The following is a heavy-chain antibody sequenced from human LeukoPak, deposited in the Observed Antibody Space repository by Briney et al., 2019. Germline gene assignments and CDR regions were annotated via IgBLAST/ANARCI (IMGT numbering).Heavy chain of an antibody. CDR2: IRQDGSAK. CDR3: TRDRQGPKLYEMHV. Sequence: TGGSLRLSCAASGFTFSTYWMSWVRQVPGKGLEWVANIRQDGSAKYYLDSVKGRFTISRDNAKNSLYLQMNSLRAEDTAVYSCTRDRQGPKLYEMHVWGQGTMVTVSS. V-gene: IGHV3-7*01. J-gene: IGHJ6*02. D-gene: IGHD3-10*01. CDR1: GFTFSTYW.